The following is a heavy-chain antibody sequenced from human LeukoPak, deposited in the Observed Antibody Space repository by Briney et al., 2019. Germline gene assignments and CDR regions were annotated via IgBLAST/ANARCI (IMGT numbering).Heavy chain of an antibody. Sequence: GGSLRLSCAASGFIFSDHYMDWVRQAPGMGLEWVGRTRNEANIYTTKYAASVKGRFTISRDDSKNSLYLQMNSLKTEDTAVYYCASPVGATTVRAFDIWGQGTMVTVSS. V-gene: IGHV3-72*01. D-gene: IGHD1-26*01. CDR3: ASPVGATTVRAFDI. CDR1: GFIFSDHY. J-gene: IGHJ3*02. CDR2: TRNEANIYTT.